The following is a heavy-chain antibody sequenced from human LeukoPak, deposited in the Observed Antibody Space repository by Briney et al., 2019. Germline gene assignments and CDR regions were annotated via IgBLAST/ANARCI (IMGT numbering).Heavy chain of an antibody. V-gene: IGHV3-64*01. CDR3: AREDYGTGKFDY. D-gene: IGHD4-17*01. CDR1: GFXFSRYT. CDR2: ISSKGGST. Sequence: GGSLRLSCAASGFXFSRYTIHWARQAPGKGLEYVSGISSKGGSTYYASSVKGGFTISRDNSKNTLYLQMGSLRAEDMAVYYCAREDYGTGKFDYWGQGTLVIVSS. J-gene: IGHJ4*02.